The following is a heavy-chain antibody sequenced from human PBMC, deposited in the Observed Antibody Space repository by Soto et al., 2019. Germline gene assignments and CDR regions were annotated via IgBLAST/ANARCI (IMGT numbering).Heavy chain of an antibody. CDR3: ARNTIPHLPY. Sequence: EVQLLESGGGLVQPGGSLRLSCAASGFTFSNYAMSWVRQAPGKGLEWVSDISSSGDRPYYADTVKGRFTVSRDNAKNTVELQMISLRGEDAAIYYCARNTIPHLPYWGQRPLVTVAS. V-gene: IGHV3-23*01. D-gene: IGHD1-1*01. CDR2: ISSSGDRP. J-gene: IGHJ4*02. CDR1: GFTFSNYA.